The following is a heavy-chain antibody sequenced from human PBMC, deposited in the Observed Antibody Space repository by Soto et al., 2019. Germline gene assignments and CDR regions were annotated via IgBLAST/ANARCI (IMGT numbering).Heavy chain of an antibody. Sequence: SVKVSCKASGGTFSSYAISWVRQAPGQGLEWMGGIIPIFGTANYAQKFQGRDTITGDESTSTAYMELSSLRSEDTAVYYCATASPTMIVDSSNPYYYYYGMDVWGQGTTVTVSS. D-gene: IGHD3-22*01. CDR1: GGTFSSYA. CDR2: IIPIFGTA. V-gene: IGHV1-69*13. J-gene: IGHJ6*02. CDR3: ATASPTMIVDSSNPYYYYYGMDV.